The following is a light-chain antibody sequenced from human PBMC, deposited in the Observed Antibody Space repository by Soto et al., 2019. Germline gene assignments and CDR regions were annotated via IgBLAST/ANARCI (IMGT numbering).Light chain of an antibody. CDR3: QQYGSSPT. Sequence: EIVLTQSPGTLSLSPGERATLSCRSSQSVSSNYFSWYQQTPGKATRLLIYAASSRATGIPDRFSGSGSGTDFTLTSSRLEPEDGAVYYRQQYGSSPTFGQGTKVEIK. V-gene: IGKV3-20*01. CDR2: AAS. J-gene: IGKJ1*01. CDR1: QSVSSNY.